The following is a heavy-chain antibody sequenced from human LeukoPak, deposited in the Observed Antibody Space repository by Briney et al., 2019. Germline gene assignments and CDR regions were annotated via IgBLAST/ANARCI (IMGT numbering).Heavy chain of an antibody. V-gene: IGHV3-48*03. Sequence: GGSLRLSCAASGFTFSSYEMNWVRQAPGKGLEWVSYISSSGSTIYYAGSVKGRFTISRDNAKNSLYLQMNSLRAEDTAVYYCARSAILTGYQWVPFDYWGQGTLVTVSS. CDR1: GFTFSSYE. CDR3: ARSAILTGYQWVPFDY. CDR2: ISSSGSTI. D-gene: IGHD3-9*01. J-gene: IGHJ4*02.